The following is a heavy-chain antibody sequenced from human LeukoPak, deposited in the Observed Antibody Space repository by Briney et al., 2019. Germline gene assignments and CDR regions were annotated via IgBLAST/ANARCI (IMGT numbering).Heavy chain of an antibody. CDR1: GYTLTELS. CDR2: FDPEDGET. D-gene: IGHD3-9*01. Sequence: ASVKVSCKVSGYTLTELSMHWVRQAPGKGLEWMGGFDPEDGETIYAQKFQGRVTMTEGTSTDTAYMELSSLRSEDTAVYYCATPRILTGYYAFDIWGQGTMVTVSS. J-gene: IGHJ3*02. V-gene: IGHV1-24*01. CDR3: ATPRILTGYYAFDI.